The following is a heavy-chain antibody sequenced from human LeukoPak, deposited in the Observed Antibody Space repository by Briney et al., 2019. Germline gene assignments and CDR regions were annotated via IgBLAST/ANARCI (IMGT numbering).Heavy chain of an antibody. Sequence: PGRSLRLSCAASGLTFSSYAMHWVRQAPGKGLEWVAVISYDGSNKYYADSVKGRFTISRDNSKNTLYLQMNSLRAEDTAVYYCARGYSSSRFEVAAVEKYYFDYWGQGTLVTVSS. CDR3: ARGYSSSRFEVAAVEKYYFDY. D-gene: IGHD6-6*01. CDR1: GLTFSSYA. V-gene: IGHV3-30-3*01. CDR2: ISYDGSNK. J-gene: IGHJ4*02.